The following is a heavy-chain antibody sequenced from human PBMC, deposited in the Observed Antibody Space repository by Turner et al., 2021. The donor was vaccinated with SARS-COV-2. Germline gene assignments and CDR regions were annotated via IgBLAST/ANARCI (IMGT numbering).Heavy chain of an antibody. CDR2: IYYSGST. J-gene: IGHJ4*02. CDR3: ARQSSGWYLPYFDY. Sequence: QVQLQESGPGLVKPSETLSLTCPVSGGSIGSYYWSWIRQPPGKGLEWIGYIYYSGSTNYNPSLKSRVTISVDTSKNQFSLKLSSVTAADTAVYYCARQSSGWYLPYFDYWGQGTLVTVSS. V-gene: IGHV4-59*08. D-gene: IGHD6-19*01. CDR1: GGSIGSYY.